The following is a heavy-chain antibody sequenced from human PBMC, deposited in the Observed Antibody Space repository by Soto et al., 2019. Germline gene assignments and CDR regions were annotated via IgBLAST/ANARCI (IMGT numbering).Heavy chain of an antibody. J-gene: IGHJ5*01. V-gene: IGHV4-30-4*01. CDR3: ARGRYCLTGRCFPNWFDS. D-gene: IGHD7-27*01. Sequence: LSLTCSVSGDSISNLDYFWAWIRQPPGQALEYIGYIYKSATTYYNPSFESRVAISADTSKSQFSLNVTSVTAADTAVYFCARGRYCLTGRCFPNWFDSWGQGALVTVSS. CDR1: GDSISNLDYF. CDR2: IYKSATT.